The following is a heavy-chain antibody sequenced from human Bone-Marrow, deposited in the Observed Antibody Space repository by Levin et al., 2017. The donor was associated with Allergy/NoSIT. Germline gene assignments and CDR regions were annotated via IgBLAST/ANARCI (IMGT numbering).Heavy chain of an antibody. Sequence: KISCKASGVSFSAYSFCWVRLAPGQGLEWMGGIIPISGTTNHAQKFQNRLIITADESTSTAYMELRGLTSDDTGVYYCARRDTDGAFDVWGQGTTVTVSS. CDR1: GVSFSAYS. CDR3: ARRDTDGAFDV. CDR2: IIPISGTT. V-gene: IGHV1-69*01. D-gene: IGHD5-24*01. J-gene: IGHJ3*01.